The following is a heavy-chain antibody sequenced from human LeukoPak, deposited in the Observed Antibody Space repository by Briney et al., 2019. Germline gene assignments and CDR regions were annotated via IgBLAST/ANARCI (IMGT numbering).Heavy chain of an antibody. V-gene: IGHV4-34*01. CDR3: ARRAPYCSGGSCYSNYYYYYMDV. D-gene: IGHD2-15*01. CDR2: INHSGST. CDR1: GGSFSDYY. Sequence: PSETLSLTCAVYGGSFSDYYWSWIRQPPGKGLEWIGEINHSGSTNYNPSLKSRVTISVDTSKNQFSLKLSSVTAADTAVYYCARRAPYCSGGSCYSNYYYYYMDVWGKGTTVTVSS. J-gene: IGHJ6*03.